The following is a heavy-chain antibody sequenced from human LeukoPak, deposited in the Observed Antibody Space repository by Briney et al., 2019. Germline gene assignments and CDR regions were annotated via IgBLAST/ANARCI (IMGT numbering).Heavy chain of an antibody. CDR3: ARTAASRVSPFDY. J-gene: IGHJ4*02. V-gene: IGHV5-10-1*01. CDR1: GYSFTSYW. D-gene: IGHD6-13*01. Sequence: GESLKISCKGSGYSFTSYWISWVRQMPGKGLEWMGRIDPSDSYTNYSPSFQGHVTISADKSISTAYLQWSSLKASNTAMYYCARTAASRVSPFDYWGQGTLVTVSS. CDR2: IDPSDSYT.